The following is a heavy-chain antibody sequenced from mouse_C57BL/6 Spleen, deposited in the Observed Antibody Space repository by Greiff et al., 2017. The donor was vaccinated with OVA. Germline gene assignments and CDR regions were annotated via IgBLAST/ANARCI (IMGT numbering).Heavy chain of an antibody. D-gene: IGHD2-3*01. CDR3: ANYDGYLNWYFDV. V-gene: IGHV1-26*01. J-gene: IGHJ1*03. CDR2: INPNNGGT. Sequence: VQLQQSGPELVKPGASVKISCKASGYTFTDYYMNWVKQSHGKSLEWIGDINPNNGGTSYNQKFKGKATLTVDKSSSTAYMELRSLTSEDSAVYYCANYDGYLNWYFDVWGTGTTVTVSS. CDR1: GYTFTDYY.